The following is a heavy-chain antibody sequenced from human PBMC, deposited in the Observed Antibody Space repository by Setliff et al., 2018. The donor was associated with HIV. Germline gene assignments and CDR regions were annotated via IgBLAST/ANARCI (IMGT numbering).Heavy chain of an antibody. CDR1: GGSISNYY. CDR2: IYSSGST. CDR3: ARGFGSLDP. J-gene: IGHJ5*02. Sequence: PSETLSLTCTVSGGSISNYYWSWIRQPAGKELEWIGRIYSSGSTSYNPSLKSRVTISLDTSKNRFSLNLRSVTAADTAVYYCARGFGSLDPWGKGTLVTVSS. V-gene: IGHV4-4*07. D-gene: IGHD1-26*01.